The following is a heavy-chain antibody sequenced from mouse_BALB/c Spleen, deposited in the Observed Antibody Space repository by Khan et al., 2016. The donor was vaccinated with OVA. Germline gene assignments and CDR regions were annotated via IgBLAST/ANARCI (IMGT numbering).Heavy chain of an antibody. J-gene: IGHJ3*01. CDR3: ARYGNWFAY. CDR2: INPSSGYT. Sequence: QVQLQQPAAELARPGASVKMSCKASGYTFTSYTMHWVKQRPGQGLEWIGYINPSSGYTEYNQKFKDKITLTADKSSSTAYMQLSSLTSEDSAVYYCARYGNWFAYWGQGTLVTVSA. V-gene: IGHV1-4*02. D-gene: IGHD2-10*02. CDR1: GYTFTSYT.